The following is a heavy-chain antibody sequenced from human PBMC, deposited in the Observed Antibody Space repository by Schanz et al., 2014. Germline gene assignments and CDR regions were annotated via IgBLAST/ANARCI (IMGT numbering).Heavy chain of an antibody. CDR2: ISGSGGST. Sequence: VQLVDSGGGLVKPGGSLRLSCTASGFSFSDYYMSWIRQAPGKGLEWVSAISGSGGSTYYADSVKGRFTISRDNSKNTLYLQMNSLRAEDTAVYYCARPALWFGDNCFDPWGQGTLVTVSS. CDR3: ARPALWFGDNCFDP. D-gene: IGHD3-10*01. V-gene: IGHV3-23*04. J-gene: IGHJ5*02. CDR1: GFSFSDYY.